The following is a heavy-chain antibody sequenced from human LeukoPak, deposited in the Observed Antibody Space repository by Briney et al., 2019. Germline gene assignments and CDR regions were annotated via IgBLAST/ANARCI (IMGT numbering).Heavy chain of an antibody. Sequence: QAGGSLRLSCAASGFTLSSYAMHWVRQAPGKGPEWVAVLSYDGSNKYYADSVKGRFTISRDNSKNTLYLQMNSLRAEDTAVYYCARDYGDLDYYYGMDVWGKGTTVTVSS. D-gene: IGHD4-17*01. CDR2: LSYDGSNK. V-gene: IGHV3-30*04. J-gene: IGHJ6*04. CDR1: GFTLSSYA. CDR3: ARDYGDLDYYYGMDV.